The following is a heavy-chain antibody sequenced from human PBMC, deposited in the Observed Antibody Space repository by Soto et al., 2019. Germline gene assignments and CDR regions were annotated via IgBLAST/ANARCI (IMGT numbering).Heavy chain of an antibody. D-gene: IGHD6-6*01. J-gene: IGHJ6*02. CDR3: ASVRGDSSSLTPYYYYGMDV. V-gene: IGHV3-30*03. Sequence: GGSLRLSCAASGFTFSSYGMHWVRQAPGKGLEWVAVISYDGSNKYYADSVKGRFTISRDNSKNTLYLQMNSLRAEDTAVYYCASVRGDSSSLTPYYYYGMDVWGQGTTVTVSS. CDR1: GFTFSSYG. CDR2: ISYDGSNK.